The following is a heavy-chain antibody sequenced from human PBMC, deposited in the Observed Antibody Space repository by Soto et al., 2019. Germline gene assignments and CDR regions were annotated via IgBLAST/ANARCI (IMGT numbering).Heavy chain of an antibody. V-gene: IGHV1-69*13. J-gene: IGHJ6*02. CDR3: ARDPEVAVAGTYYYYGMDV. Sequence: GASVKVSCKASGGTFSSYAISWVRQAPGQGLEWMGGIIPIFGTANYAQKFQGRVTITADESTSTAYMELSSLRSEDTAVYYCARDPEVAVAGTYYYYGMDVWGQGTTVTVSS. CDR2: IIPIFGTA. D-gene: IGHD6-19*01. CDR1: GGTFSSYA.